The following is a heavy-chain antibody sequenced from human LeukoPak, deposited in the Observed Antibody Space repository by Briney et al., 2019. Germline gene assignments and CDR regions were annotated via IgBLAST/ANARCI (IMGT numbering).Heavy chain of an antibody. CDR2: IYTSGST. Sequence: SQTLSLTCTVSGGSISSGSYYWSWIRQPAGTGLEWNGRIYTSGSTNYNPSLKSRVTISVDTSKNQFSLKLSSVTAADTAVYYCARVSPVCSSTSCSYYYYMDVWGKGTTVTVSS. CDR1: GGSISSGSYY. J-gene: IGHJ6*03. V-gene: IGHV4-61*02. CDR3: ARVSPVCSSTSCSYYYYMDV. D-gene: IGHD2-2*01.